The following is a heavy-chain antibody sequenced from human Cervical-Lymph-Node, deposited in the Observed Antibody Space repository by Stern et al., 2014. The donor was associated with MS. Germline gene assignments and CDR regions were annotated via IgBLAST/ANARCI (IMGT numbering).Heavy chain of an antibody. CDR3: ARDGAYYYDRSGDLDY. Sequence: VQLVESGAEVKKPGASVKVSCKASGYTFTSYGITWVRQAPGQGLEWMGWISTYNGNTNYAQNLQGRITMTTDTSTSTAYMELRSLRSDDTAVYYCARDGAYYYDRSGDLDYWGQGTLVTVSS. CDR1: GYTFTSYG. CDR2: ISTYNGNT. V-gene: IGHV1-18*01. J-gene: IGHJ4*02. D-gene: IGHD3-22*01.